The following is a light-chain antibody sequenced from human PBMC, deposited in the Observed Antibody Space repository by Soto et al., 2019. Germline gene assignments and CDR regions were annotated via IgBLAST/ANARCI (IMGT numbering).Light chain of an antibody. Sequence: QSALTQPPSASGSPGQSVTISCSGTSSDIGDYNYVSWYQQYSGKAPKLMIYEGSKRPSGVSNRFSGSKSGNTASLTISGLQAEDEADYYCCSYAGSIVVFGGGTKLTVL. J-gene: IGLJ2*01. CDR1: SSDIGDYNY. V-gene: IGLV2-23*01. CDR2: EGS. CDR3: CSYAGSIVV.